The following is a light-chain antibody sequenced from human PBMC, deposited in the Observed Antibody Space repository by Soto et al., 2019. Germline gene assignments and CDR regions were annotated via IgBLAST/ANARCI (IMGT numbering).Light chain of an antibody. J-gene: IGKJ1*01. CDR2: GAS. CDR1: QTVSSS. CDR3: QQYRSSPRT. Sequence: DIVLTQSPGTLSLSPGERATLSCRASQTVSSSLAWYQQKPGQAPRLLIFGASTRAAGFPDRFSGSGSGTDVTLTISRLDPEDFAVYYCQQYRSSPRTFGQGTKVEIK. V-gene: IGKV3-20*01.